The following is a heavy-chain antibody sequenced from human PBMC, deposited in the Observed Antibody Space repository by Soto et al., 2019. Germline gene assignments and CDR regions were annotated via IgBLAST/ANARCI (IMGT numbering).Heavy chain of an antibody. D-gene: IGHD6-19*01. J-gene: IGHJ5*02. Sequence: EVQLVESGEVLVQPGGSLRLSCAASGFSFSTYWMTWVRQAPGKGLEWVATVKHDGSEQHYVDSVKGRFTISSDNAKTSLDLEMNSLRAEDRAVYYCAKSSAWLVDAWGQGTLVTVSS. CDR3: AKSSAWLVDA. V-gene: IGHV3-7*01. CDR1: GFSFSTYW. CDR2: VKHDGSEQ.